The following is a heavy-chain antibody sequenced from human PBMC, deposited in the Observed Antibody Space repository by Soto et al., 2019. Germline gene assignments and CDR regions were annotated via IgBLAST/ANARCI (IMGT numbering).Heavy chain of an antibody. CDR3: ARMVGATLVDF. CDR1: DASISSTSSGNW. J-gene: IGHJ4*02. Sequence: VQLQESGPGLVRPSGTLSLTCAVSDASISSTSSGNWWSRLRQPPGKGLEWIGEIYHSGSTNYNPSLKSRVTMSVDKSKNQFSLKLSSVTAADTAVYYCARMVGATLVDFWGQGTLVTVSS. V-gene: IGHV4-4*02. D-gene: IGHD1-26*01. CDR2: IYHSGST.